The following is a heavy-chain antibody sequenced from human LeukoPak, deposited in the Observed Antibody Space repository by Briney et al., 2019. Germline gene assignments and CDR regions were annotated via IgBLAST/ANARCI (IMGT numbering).Heavy chain of an antibody. CDR2: ISGSGGST. CDR1: GFTFSSYA. Sequence: GGSLRLSCAASGFTFSSYAMSWVRQAPGKGLEWVSAISGSGGSTYYADSVKGRFTISRDNSKNTLYLQMNSLRAEDTAVYYCAKDRPLGFGVTISYCYYGMDVWGQGTTVTVSS. V-gene: IGHV3-23*01. CDR3: AKDRPLGFGVTISYCYYGMDV. J-gene: IGHJ6*02. D-gene: IGHD3-16*01.